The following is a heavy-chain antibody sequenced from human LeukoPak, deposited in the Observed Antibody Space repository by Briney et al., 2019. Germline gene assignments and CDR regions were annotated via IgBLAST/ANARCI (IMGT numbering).Heavy chain of an antibody. D-gene: IGHD1-26*01. J-gene: IGHJ4*02. CDR2: ISGYNGNT. CDR3: ARVGIDVPYSGSYYGDY. V-gene: IGHV1-18*01. Sequence: ASVKVSCKASGYTFTNYGLSWVRQAPGQGLEWMGWISGYNGNTKYVQKLQGRVTMTRDTSTTTAYMELRSLRAEDTALYYCARVGIDVPYSGSYYGDYWGQGTLVTVSS. CDR1: GYTFTNYG.